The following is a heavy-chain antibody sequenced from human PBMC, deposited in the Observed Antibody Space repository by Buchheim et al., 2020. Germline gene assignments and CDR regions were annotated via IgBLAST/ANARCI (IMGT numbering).Heavy chain of an antibody. CDR1: GGSVSGYY. CDR3: ARRIRIDMPRGVTHPFDL. D-gene: IGHD3-10*01. CDR2: NNERGVN. V-gene: IGHV4-34*01. Sequence: QVHLQQWGAGLLRPSETLSLTCGVYGGSVSGYYWSWIRQSPGKGLEWIGENNERGVNSDNPSLRGRVIVSIDMSENQISLSLSSVTAADTAVYYCARRIRIDMPRGVTHPFDLWGPGSL. J-gene: IGHJ4*02.